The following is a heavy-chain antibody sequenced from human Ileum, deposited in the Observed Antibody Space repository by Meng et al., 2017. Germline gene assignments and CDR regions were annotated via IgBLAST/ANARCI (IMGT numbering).Heavy chain of an antibody. CDR1: GFTFGSYG. CDR3: ARDSHSSGWYVDY. D-gene: IGHD6-19*01. CDR2: IWYDGSNK. Sequence: GESLKISCAASGFTFGSYGMHWVRQAPGKGLEWVAVIWYDGSNKYYADSVKGRFTISRDNSKNTLYLQMNSLRAEDTAVYYCARDSHSSGWYVDYWGQGTLVTVSS. J-gene: IGHJ4*02. V-gene: IGHV3-33*01.